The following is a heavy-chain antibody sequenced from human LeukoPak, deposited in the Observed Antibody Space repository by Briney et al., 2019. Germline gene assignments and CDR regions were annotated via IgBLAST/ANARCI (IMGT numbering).Heavy chain of an antibody. Sequence: GGTLRLSCAPSGFTFSSYWMSWVRQAPGKGLERVANIKQDGSEKYYVDSVKGRFTISRDNAKNSLYLQMNSLRAEGTAVYYCARERPRRYFDYWGQGALVTVSS. CDR2: IKQDGSEK. CDR3: ARERPRRYFDY. V-gene: IGHV3-7*01. J-gene: IGHJ4*02. CDR1: GFTFSSYW.